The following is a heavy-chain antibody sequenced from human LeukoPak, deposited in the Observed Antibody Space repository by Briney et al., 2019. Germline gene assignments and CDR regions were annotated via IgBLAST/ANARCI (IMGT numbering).Heavy chain of an antibody. CDR2: INAGNGNT. V-gene: IGHV1-3*01. D-gene: IGHD3-9*01. Sequence: ASVKVSCKASGGTFSSYAISWVRQAPGQRLEWMGWINAGNGNTKYSQKFQGRVTITRDTSASTAYMELSSLRSEDTAVYYCARDQPLRYFDWLTDYWGQGTLVTVSS. CDR3: ARDQPLRYFDWLTDY. J-gene: IGHJ4*02. CDR1: GGTFSSYA.